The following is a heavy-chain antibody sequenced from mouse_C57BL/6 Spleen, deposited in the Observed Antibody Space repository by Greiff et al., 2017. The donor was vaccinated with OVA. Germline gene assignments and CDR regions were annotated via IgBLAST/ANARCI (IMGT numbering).Heavy chain of an antibody. CDR3: TTRITTVVESYWYFDV. V-gene: IGHV14-4*01. D-gene: IGHD1-1*01. CDR2: IDPENGDT. Sequence: EVQLQQSGAELVRPGASVKLSCTASGFNIKDDYMHWVKQRPEQGLEWIGWIDPENGDTEYASKFQGKATITADTSSNTAYLQLSSLTSEDTAVYYCTTRITTVVESYWYFDVWGTGTTVTVSS. J-gene: IGHJ1*03. CDR1: GFNIKDDY.